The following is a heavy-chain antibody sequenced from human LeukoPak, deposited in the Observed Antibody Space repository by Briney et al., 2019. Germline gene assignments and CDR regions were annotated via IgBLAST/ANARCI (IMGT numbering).Heavy chain of an antibody. Sequence: PGGSLRLSCAASGFTFSSYGMHWVRQAPGKGVEWVAVISYDGSNKYYADSVKGRFTISRDNSKNTLYLQMNSLRAEDTAVYYCAKDRGSSGTIDYWGQGTLVTVSS. CDR3: AKDRGSSGTIDY. CDR2: ISYDGSNK. CDR1: GFTFSSYG. V-gene: IGHV3-30*18. D-gene: IGHD6-19*01. J-gene: IGHJ4*02.